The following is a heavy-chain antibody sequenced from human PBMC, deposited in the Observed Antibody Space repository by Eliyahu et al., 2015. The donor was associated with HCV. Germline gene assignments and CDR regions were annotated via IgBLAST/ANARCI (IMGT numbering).Heavy chain of an antibody. D-gene: IGHD3-10*01. CDR3: ARHFGSGSPYLLLGH. CDR2: IYYSGST. V-gene: IGHV4-39*01. Sequence: QLQLQESGPGLVRPSETLSLTCSVSGASIRSSGYYWGWIRQPPGKGPEWIGSIYYSGSTNYRPSLKSRVTMSIDTSKNQFSLKLTSVTAADTAVYYCARHFGSGSPYLLLGHWGQGTLVTVSS. CDR1: GASIRSSGYY. J-gene: IGHJ4*02.